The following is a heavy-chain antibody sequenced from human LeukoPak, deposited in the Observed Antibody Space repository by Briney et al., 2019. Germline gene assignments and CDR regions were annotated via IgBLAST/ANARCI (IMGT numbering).Heavy chain of an antibody. CDR1: GESFSDYY. D-gene: IGHD4-17*01. J-gene: IGHJ4*02. V-gene: IGHV4-34*01. CDR3: ARVVYGDSSKDFDY. CDR2: VNHGGTT. Sequence: SETLSLTCAVCGESFSDYYWSWIRRPPGRGLEWIGEVNHGGTTNYNPSLKSRVIISADTSKNQFSLKLNSVTAADTAVYYCARVVYGDSSKDFDYWGQGTLVTVSS.